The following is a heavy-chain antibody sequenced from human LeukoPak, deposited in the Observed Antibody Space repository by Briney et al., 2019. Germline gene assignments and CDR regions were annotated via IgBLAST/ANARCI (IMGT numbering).Heavy chain of an antibody. CDR1: GYTFTGYY. J-gene: IGHJ4*02. CDR2: INPNSGGT. V-gene: IGHV1-2*02. Sequence: ASVKVSCKASGYTFTGYYMHWVRQAPGQGLEWMGWINPNSGGTNYAQKFQGRVTMTRDTSISTAYMELSSLRSEDTAVYYCARGGMTTVVTQNFDYWGQGTLVTVSS. D-gene: IGHD4-23*01. CDR3: ARGGMTTVVTQNFDY.